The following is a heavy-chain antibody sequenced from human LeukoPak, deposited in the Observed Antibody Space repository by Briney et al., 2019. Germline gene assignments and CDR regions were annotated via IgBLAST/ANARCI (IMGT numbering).Heavy chain of an antibody. CDR2: INHSGST. CDR1: GGSFSGYY. V-gene: IGHV4-34*01. Sequence: SETLSLTCAVYGGSFSGYYWSWIRQPPGKGLEWIGEINHSGSTNYNPSLKSRVTISEDTSKNRFSLKLSSVTAADTAVYYCARGRAGTDAFDIWGQGTMVTVSS. CDR3: ARGRAGTDAFDI. J-gene: IGHJ3*02.